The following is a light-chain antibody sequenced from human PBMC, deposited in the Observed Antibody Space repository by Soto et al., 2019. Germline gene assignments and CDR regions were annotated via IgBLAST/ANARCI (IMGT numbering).Light chain of an antibody. CDR1: SSDIGSNH. CDR2: RNN. V-gene: IGLV1-47*01. J-gene: IGLJ2*01. CDR3: AVWDDNLSVYVV. Sequence: QSVLTQPPSASGTPGQRVTISCSGSSSDIGSNHVFWYQQLPGTAPKLLIYRNNQRPSGVPDRFSGSKSGTSASLAISGLRSEDEAEYYCAVWDDNLSVYVVFGGGTKLTVL.